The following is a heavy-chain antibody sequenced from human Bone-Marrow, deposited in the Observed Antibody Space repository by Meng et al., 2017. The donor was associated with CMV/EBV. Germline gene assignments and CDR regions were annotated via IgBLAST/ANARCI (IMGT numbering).Heavy chain of an antibody. J-gene: IGHJ3*02. CDR1: GFTFSSYA. D-gene: IGHD3-3*01. CDR2: ISYDGNTK. V-gene: IGHV3-30*04. CDR3: ARARYLEWLSPQALDI. Sequence: GESLKISCAASGFTFSSYAMHWVRQAPGKGLEWVTVISYDGNTKYHADSLKGRFTISRDNSKNTLYLQMNSLRVEDTAVYYCARARYLEWLSPQALDIWGQGTMVAASS.